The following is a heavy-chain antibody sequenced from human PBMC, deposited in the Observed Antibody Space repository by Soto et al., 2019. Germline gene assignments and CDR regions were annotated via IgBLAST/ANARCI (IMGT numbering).Heavy chain of an antibody. J-gene: IGHJ5*02. D-gene: IGHD3-10*01. V-gene: IGHV4-31*03. CDR2: IYYIGNT. CDR1: GGSISSGGYY. CDR3: ARGDPAMVRGVIGWFDP. Sequence: QVQLQESGPGLVKPSQTLSLTCTVSGGSISSGGYYWSWIRQHPGKGLEWIGYIYYIGNTYYNPSLKSRLTISVDTSKNQFSLRLSSVTAADTAVYYCARGDPAMVRGVIGWFDPWGQGTLVTVSS.